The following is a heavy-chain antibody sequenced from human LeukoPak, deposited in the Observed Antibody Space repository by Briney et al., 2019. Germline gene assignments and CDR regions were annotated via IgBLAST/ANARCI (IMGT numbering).Heavy chain of an antibody. D-gene: IGHD3-22*01. Sequence: GGSLRLSCAASGFTFSSYGMHWVRQAPGKGLEWVAVISYDGSNKYYADSVKGRFTISRDNSKNTLYLQMNSLRAEDTAVYYCARESDLDSSGYTVFDYWGQGTLVTVSS. CDR3: ARESDLDSSGYTVFDY. V-gene: IGHV3-30*19. CDR1: GFTFSSYG. CDR2: ISYDGSNK. J-gene: IGHJ4*02.